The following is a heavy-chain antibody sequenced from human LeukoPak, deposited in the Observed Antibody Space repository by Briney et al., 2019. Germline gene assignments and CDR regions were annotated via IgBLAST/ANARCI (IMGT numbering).Heavy chain of an antibody. CDR2: IIPIFGTA. CDR1: GGTFSSNA. J-gene: IGHJ4*02. D-gene: IGHD6-19*01. CDR3: ARVGSGWSLGFDY. V-gene: IGHV1-69*06. Sequence: SVKVSCKASGGTFSSNAISWVRQAPGQGLEWMGGIIPIFGTANYAQKFQGRVTITADKSTSTAYMELSSLRSEDTAVYYCARVGSGWSLGFDYWGQGTLVTVSS.